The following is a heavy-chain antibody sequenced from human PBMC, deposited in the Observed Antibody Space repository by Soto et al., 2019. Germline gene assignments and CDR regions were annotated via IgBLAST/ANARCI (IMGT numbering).Heavy chain of an antibody. Sequence: EVQLVESGGGSVQPGRSLRLSCAASGFSFDDYGMHWVRQGPGKGLEWVSGISWNSGDIYYADSVKGRFTISRDNAKRSLYLQMNSLRTEDTALYYSAKDHDLDRDGPFDYWGQGILVTVSS. CDR1: GFSFDDYG. V-gene: IGHV3-9*01. D-gene: IGHD2-2*03. J-gene: IGHJ4*02. CDR3: AKDHDLDRDGPFDY. CDR2: ISWNSGDI.